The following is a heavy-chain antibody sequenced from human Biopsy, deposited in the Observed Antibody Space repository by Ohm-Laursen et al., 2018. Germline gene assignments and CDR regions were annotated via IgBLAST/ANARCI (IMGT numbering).Heavy chain of an antibody. Sequence: TLSLTCTVSGGSISSYYWNWIRQPPGKGLEWIGYIYYSGSTNYNPSLKSLVTISVDTSKNQLSLRLNSVTAADTAVYYCARATNSTGWPYYYFYGMDVWGQGTTVTVSS. CDR1: GGSISSYY. CDR3: ARATNSTGWPYYYFYGMDV. D-gene: IGHD2/OR15-2a*01. CDR2: IYYSGST. J-gene: IGHJ6*02. V-gene: IGHV4-59*01.